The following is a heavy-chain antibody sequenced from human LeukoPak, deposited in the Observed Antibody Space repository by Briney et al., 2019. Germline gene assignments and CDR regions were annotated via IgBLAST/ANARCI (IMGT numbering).Heavy chain of an antibody. V-gene: IGHV3-21*01. D-gene: IGHD3-16*01. J-gene: IGHJ6*03. CDR2: ISSSGSYI. CDR1: AFTFSSYS. Sequence: PGGSLRLSCAASAFTFSSYSMNWVRQAPGKGLEWVSSISSSGSYIYYADSVKGRFTISRDNAKNSLYLQMNSLRAEDTAVYYCARATFSWGRYNYYYYYMDVWGKGTTVTVSS. CDR3: ARATFSWGRYNYYYYYMDV.